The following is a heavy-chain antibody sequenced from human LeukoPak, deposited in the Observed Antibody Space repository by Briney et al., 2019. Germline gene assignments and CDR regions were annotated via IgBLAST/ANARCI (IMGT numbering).Heavy chain of an antibody. J-gene: IGHJ4*02. D-gene: IGHD3-22*01. Sequence: SETLSLTCTVSGGSISNSNYYWGWIRQPPGKGLEWIGSIYYSGSTYYNPSLKSRVTISVDTSKNQFSLKLSSVTAADTAVYYCARVSADYYDSSGYYHTFDYWGQGTLVTVSS. CDR2: IYYSGST. V-gene: IGHV4-39*07. CDR3: ARVSADYYDSSGYYHTFDY. CDR1: GGSISNSNYY.